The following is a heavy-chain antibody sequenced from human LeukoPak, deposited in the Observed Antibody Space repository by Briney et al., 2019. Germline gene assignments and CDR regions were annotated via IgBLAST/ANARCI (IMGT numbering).Heavy chain of an antibody. D-gene: IGHD2-8*01. CDR3: ATLPTGVYYFDY. J-gene: IGHJ4*02. CDR2: ISSSSSTI. V-gene: IGHV3-48*02. Sequence: GGSLRLSCAASSFTFSSYGMSWVRQAPGKGLEWVSYISSSSSTIYYADSVKGRFTISRDNAKNSLYLQMNSLRDEDTAVYYCATLPTGVYYFDYWGQGTLVTVSS. CDR1: SFTFSSYG.